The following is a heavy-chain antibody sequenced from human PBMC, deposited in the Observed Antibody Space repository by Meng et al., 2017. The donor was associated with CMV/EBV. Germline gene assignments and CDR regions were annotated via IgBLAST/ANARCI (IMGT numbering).Heavy chain of an antibody. CDR1: GGSFSGYY. CDR2: INHSGST. V-gene: IGHV4-34*01. CDR3: ASSLTYPDY. Sequence: VQLQQWGAGLLKPSATLSLTCAVYGGSFSGYYWSWIRQPPGKGLEWIGEINHSGSTNYNPSLKSRVTISVDTSKNQFSLKLSSVTAADTAVYYCASSLTYPDYWGQGTLVTVSS. D-gene: IGHD2-15*01. J-gene: IGHJ4*02.